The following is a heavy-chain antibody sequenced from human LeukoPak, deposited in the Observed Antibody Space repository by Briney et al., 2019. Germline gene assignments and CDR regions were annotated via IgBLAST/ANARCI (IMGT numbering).Heavy chain of an antibody. D-gene: IGHD6-13*01. CDR3: ARMGDSSSWYWWFDP. CDR1: GYSITSGYY. J-gene: IGHJ5*02. Sequence: ASETLSLTCTVSGYSITSGYYWVWIRQPPGKGLEWIGRIYTSGSTNYNPSLKSRVTMSVDTSKNQFSLKLSSVTAADTAVYYCARMGDSSSWYWWFDPWGQGTLVTVSS. CDR2: IYTSGST. V-gene: IGHV4-38-2*02.